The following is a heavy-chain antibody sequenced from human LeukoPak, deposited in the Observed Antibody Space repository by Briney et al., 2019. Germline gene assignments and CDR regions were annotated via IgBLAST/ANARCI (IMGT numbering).Heavy chain of an antibody. V-gene: IGHV3-74*01. CDR2: LNSDGGIT. CDR3: ARGHLTTIFDY. J-gene: IGHJ4*02. CDR1: GFTFSSYW. Sequence: GGSLKLSCAASGFTFSSYWMHWVRQVPGKGLVWVSRLNSDGGITTYADSVKGRFTISRDNAKNTLYLQMNSLRAEDTALYYCARGHLTTIFDYWGQGALVTVSS. D-gene: IGHD1-14*01.